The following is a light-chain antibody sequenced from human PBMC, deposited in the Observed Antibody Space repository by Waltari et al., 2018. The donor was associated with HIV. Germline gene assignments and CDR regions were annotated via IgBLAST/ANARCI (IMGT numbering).Light chain of an antibody. J-gene: IGLJ1*01. CDR1: NTGSKS. V-gene: IGLV3-21*04. CDR3: QVWDRGSDHYV. Sequence: SYVLTQPPSVSVAPGKTARISCEGDNTGSKSVHWYQQKPGQAPVVVMDYDSDRPSGIPERFSGSKSGNTATLTSSRVEAGDEADYYCQVWDRGSDHYVFGTGTKVTVV. CDR2: YDS.